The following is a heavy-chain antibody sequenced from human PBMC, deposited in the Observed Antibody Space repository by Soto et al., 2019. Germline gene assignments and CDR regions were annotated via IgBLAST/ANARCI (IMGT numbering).Heavy chain of an antibody. D-gene: IGHD3-10*01. CDR1: GYTFTSYG. J-gene: IGHJ5*02. CDR2: ISAYNGNT. Sequence: APVKVSCKASGYTFTSYGISWVRQAPGQGLEWMGWISAYNGNTNYAQKLQGRVTMTTDTSTSTAYMELRSLRSDDTAVYYCARDTMVRGVIITPNWFDPWGQGTLVT. V-gene: IGHV1-18*01. CDR3: ARDTMVRGVIITPNWFDP.